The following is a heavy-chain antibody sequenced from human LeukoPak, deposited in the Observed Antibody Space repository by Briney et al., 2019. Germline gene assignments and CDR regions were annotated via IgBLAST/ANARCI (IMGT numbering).Heavy chain of an antibody. Sequence: PGGSLRLSCAASGFTFSSYWMSWVRQAPGKGLEWVANIKQDGSEKYYVDSAKGRFTISRDNAKNSLYLQVNSLRAEDTAVYYCARDRTYGDYESWGQGTLVTVSS. J-gene: IGHJ5*02. CDR1: GFTFSSYW. CDR2: IKQDGSEK. D-gene: IGHD4-17*01. CDR3: ARDRTYGDYES. V-gene: IGHV3-7*01.